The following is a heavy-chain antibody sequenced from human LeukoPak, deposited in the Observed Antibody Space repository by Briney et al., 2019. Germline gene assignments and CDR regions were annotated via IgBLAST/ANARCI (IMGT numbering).Heavy chain of an antibody. CDR2: IYYSGST. Sequence: SETLSLTCTVSGGSISSYYWSWIRQPPGKGLEWIGYIYYSGSTNYSPSLKSRVTISVDTSKNQFSLKLSSVTAADTAVYYCARVRGYSYSSMYYFDYWGQGTLVTVSS. D-gene: IGHD5-18*01. CDR3: ARVRGYSYSSMYYFDY. CDR1: GGSISSYY. V-gene: IGHV4-59*01. J-gene: IGHJ4*02.